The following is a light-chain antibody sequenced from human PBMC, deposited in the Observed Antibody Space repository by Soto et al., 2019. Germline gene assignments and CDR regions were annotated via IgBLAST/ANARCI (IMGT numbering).Light chain of an antibody. J-gene: IGLJ1*01. CDR1: SSDVGGYNS. Sequence: SALTQPASVSGSPGQSITISCTGTSSDVGGYNSVSWYQQHPGKAPKLMMYDVSNRPSGVSNRFSGSKSGNTASLTISGLQAEDEADYYCSSYTSSSTYVFGTGTKVTVL. CDR2: DVS. V-gene: IGLV2-14*01. CDR3: SSYTSSSTYV.